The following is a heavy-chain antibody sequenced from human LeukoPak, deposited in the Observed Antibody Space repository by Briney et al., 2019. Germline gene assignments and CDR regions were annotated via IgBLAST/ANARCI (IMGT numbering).Heavy chain of an antibody. CDR2: INPSGGST. J-gene: IGHJ4*02. Sequence: GASVKVSCKASGYTFTSYYMHWVRQAPGQGLEWMGIINPSGGSTSYAQKFQGRVTIARDTSASTAYMELSSLRSEDTAVYYCARDQARSMDYWGQGTLVTVSS. CDR3: ARDQARSMDY. CDR1: GYTFTSYY. V-gene: IGHV1-46*01.